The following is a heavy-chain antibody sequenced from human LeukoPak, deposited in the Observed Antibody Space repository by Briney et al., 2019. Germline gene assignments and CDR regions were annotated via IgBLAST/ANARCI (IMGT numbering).Heavy chain of an antibody. Sequence: SETLSLTCTVSGGSISSSSYYWSWIRQPPGKGLEWIGYIYYSGSTNYNPSLKSRVTISVDTSKNQISLKLSSVTAADTAVYYCARAPIHYGGNWFDPWGQGTLVTVSS. CDR3: ARAPIHYGGNWFDP. CDR2: IYYSGST. CDR1: GGSISSSSYY. J-gene: IGHJ5*02. D-gene: IGHD4-23*01. V-gene: IGHV4-61*01.